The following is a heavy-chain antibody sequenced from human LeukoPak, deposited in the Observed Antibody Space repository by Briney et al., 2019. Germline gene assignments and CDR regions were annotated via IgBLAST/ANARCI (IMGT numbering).Heavy chain of an antibody. V-gene: IGHV3-21*01. D-gene: IGHD3-22*01. Sequence: GSLRLSCAASGFTFCSYSMNWVRQAPGKGLEWVSSISSSSSYIYYADSVKGRFTISRDNAKNSLYLQMNSLRAEDTAVYYCAREPANYYDSSGYYYRDAFDIWGQGTMVTVSS. CDR3: AREPANYYDSSGYYYRDAFDI. J-gene: IGHJ3*02. CDR2: ISSSSSYI. CDR1: GFTFCSYS.